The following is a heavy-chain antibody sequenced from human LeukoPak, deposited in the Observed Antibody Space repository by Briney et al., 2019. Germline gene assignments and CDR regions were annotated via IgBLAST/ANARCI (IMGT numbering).Heavy chain of an antibody. Sequence: GGSLRLSCAASGFTFDGYAMHWVRQAPGKGLEWVSLISGHSTNTYYADSVKGRFTISRDNSENTVYLQMNSLSAEDTAVYYCARDLSAGWSFDYWGQGTLVTVSS. D-gene: IGHD6-19*01. CDR3: ARDLSAGWSFDY. V-gene: IGHV3-43*02. CDR1: GFTFDGYA. J-gene: IGHJ4*02. CDR2: ISGHSTNT.